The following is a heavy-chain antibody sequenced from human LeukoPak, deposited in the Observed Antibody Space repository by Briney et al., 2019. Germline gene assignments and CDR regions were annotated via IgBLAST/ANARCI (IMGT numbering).Heavy chain of an antibody. J-gene: IGHJ4*02. CDR2: INHSGST. CDR3: ARGYSYYDFWSGYQLNDY. CDR1: GGSFSGYY. D-gene: IGHD3-3*01. Sequence: PSETLSLTCAVYGGSFSGYYWSWIRQPPGKGLEWIGEINHSGSTNYNPSLKSRVTISVDTSKNQFSLKLSSVTAADTAVYYCARGYSYYDFWSGYQLNDYWGQGTLVTVSS. V-gene: IGHV4-34*01.